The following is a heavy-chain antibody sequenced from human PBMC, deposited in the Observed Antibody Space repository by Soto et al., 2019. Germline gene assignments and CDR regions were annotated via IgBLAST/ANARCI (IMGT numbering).Heavy chain of an antibody. CDR2: LYQGLSI. J-gene: IGHJ4*02. Sequence: QVQLQQWGAGLLKPSETLSLTCAVYSGSFSGYYWSWIRQPPGKGLAWIGELYQGLSIIYNPSLESRVTISGASSKNQFSLRLRSVTAADTAVYYCARHGGYYFDYWGQGTLVTVSS. D-gene: IGHD3-16*01. CDR3: ARHGGYYFDY. CDR1: SGSFSGYY. V-gene: IGHV4-34*01.